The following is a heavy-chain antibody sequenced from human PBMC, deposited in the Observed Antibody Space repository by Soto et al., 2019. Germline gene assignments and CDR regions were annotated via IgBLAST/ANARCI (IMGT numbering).Heavy chain of an antibody. CDR2: IYYRGNT. V-gene: IGHV4-59*08. D-gene: IGHD3-10*01. Sequence: PSETLSLTCTVSGGSISPYYWSWIRQPPGKGLEWIGYIYYRGNTNYNPSFKSRVTISVDTSKNQFSLRLSSVTAADTAVYYCASFYGSGSFVYDAFDIWGQGTMVTVSS. J-gene: IGHJ3*02. CDR3: ASFYGSGSFVYDAFDI. CDR1: GGSISPYY.